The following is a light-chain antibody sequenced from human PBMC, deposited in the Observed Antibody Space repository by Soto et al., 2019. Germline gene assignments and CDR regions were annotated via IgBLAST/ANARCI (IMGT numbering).Light chain of an antibody. CDR2: HAS. CDR3: QPYTSYPWT. Sequence: DIQMTQSPSTLSASIGDRVTITCRASQTINNWLAWYQQKPGKAPNLLIYHASNLETGVPSRYSGSAFGTEFTLTISSLQTDDFATYYCQPYTSYPWTFGQGTKVEIK. J-gene: IGKJ1*01. CDR1: QTINNW. V-gene: IGKV1-5*01.